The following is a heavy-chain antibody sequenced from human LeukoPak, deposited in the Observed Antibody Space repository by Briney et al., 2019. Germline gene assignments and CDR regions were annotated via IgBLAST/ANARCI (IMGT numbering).Heavy chain of an antibody. V-gene: IGHV4-61*01. Sequence: SETLSLPCTVSGGSVSSGSYYWSWIRQPPGKGLEWIGYFYYSGSTNYNPSLKSRVTISVDTSKNQFSLKLSSVTAADTAVYYCASERVTMVRGVPGFLDYWGQGTLVTVSS. D-gene: IGHD3-10*01. CDR3: ASERVTMVRGVPGFLDY. J-gene: IGHJ4*02. CDR2: FYYSGST. CDR1: GGSVSSGSYY.